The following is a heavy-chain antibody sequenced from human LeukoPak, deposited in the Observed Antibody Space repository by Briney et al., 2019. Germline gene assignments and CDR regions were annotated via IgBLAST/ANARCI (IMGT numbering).Heavy chain of an antibody. D-gene: IGHD1-26*01. J-gene: IGHJ6*03. CDR2: IYYSEST. V-gene: IGHV4-59*01. Sequence: SETLSLTCSVSGGPISTYNWIWFRQPPGKGLERLGDIYYSESTNYNPSLKSRVTISVDTSRNQFFLWVSSVTAADTAVYYCARGGRWALKYYMDVWGKGTTVTVSS. CDR1: GGPISTYN. CDR3: ARGGRWALKYYMDV.